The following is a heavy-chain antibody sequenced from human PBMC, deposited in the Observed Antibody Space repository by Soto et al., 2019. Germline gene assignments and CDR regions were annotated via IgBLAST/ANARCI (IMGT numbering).Heavy chain of an antibody. V-gene: IGHV2-5*02. D-gene: IGHD2-15*01. Sequence: QITLKESGPTLVKPTQTLTLTCTFSGFSLSTVGLGVRWIRQPPGKALEWLALIHWDGDQRYSPLLKSRLTITKGAANNQVVLTMTNVDPVDTGTYFCALRGDGNSFYYFDSWGQGILVTVSS. CDR1: GFSLSTVGLG. J-gene: IGHJ4*02. CDR2: IHWDGDQ. CDR3: ALRGDGNSFYYFDS.